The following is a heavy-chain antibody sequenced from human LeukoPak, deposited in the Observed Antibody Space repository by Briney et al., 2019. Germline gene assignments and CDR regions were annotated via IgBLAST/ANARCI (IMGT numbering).Heavy chain of an antibody. J-gene: IGHJ3*02. D-gene: IGHD4-17*01. CDR1: GFTFSTYS. V-gene: IGHV3-48*01. Sequence: PGGSLRLSCAASGFTFSTYSMKWVRQAPGKGLDWVSYISSSSSNMYYADSVKGRFTTSRDNAKNSLYMQMNNLRAEDTAVYYCVRNDGDNAFDIWGRGTKVTVSS. CDR2: ISSSSSNM. CDR3: VRNDGDNAFDI.